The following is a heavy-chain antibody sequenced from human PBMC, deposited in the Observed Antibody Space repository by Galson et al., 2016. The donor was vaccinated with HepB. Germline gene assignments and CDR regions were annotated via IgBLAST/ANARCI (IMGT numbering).Heavy chain of an antibody. CDR1: GLTFSSYG. Sequence: RSLRLSCAASGLTFSSYGMHWVRQAPGKGLEWVAFIWYDGSNKYYADSVKGRFTISRDNSKETLYLQMNSLRAEDTAVYYCARDSDQYCSTTSCYDGYFDYWGQGTRVTVSS. CDR2: IWYDGSNK. D-gene: IGHD2-2*01. CDR3: ARDSDQYCSTTSCYDGYFDY. J-gene: IGHJ4*02. V-gene: IGHV3-33*01.